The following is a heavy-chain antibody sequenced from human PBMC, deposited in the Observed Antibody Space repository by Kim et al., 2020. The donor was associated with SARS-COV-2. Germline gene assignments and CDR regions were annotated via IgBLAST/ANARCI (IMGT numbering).Heavy chain of an antibody. CDR3: ARKHDSSGYIDDAFDI. Sequence: SETLSLTCTVSGGSISSGGYYWSWIRQHPGKGLEWIGYIYYSGSTYYNPSLKSRVTISVDTSKNQFSLKLSSVTAADTAVYYCARKHDSSGYIDDAFDIWGQGTMVTVSS. J-gene: IGHJ3*02. CDR2: IYYSGST. CDR1: GGSISSGGYY. D-gene: IGHD3-22*01. V-gene: IGHV4-31*03.